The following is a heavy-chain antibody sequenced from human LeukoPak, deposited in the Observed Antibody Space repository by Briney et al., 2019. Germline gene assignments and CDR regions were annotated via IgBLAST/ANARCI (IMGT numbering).Heavy chain of an antibody. Sequence: GGSLRLSCAASGFTFSSYGMHWVRQAPGKGLEWVAFIRYDGSNKYYADSVKGRFTISRDNSKNTLYLQMNSLRAEDTAVYYCAKDRDDFWSGYSFDYWGQGTLVTVSS. J-gene: IGHJ4*02. CDR1: GFTFSSYG. CDR3: AKDRDDFWSGYSFDY. D-gene: IGHD3-3*01. CDR2: IRYDGSNK. V-gene: IGHV3-30*02.